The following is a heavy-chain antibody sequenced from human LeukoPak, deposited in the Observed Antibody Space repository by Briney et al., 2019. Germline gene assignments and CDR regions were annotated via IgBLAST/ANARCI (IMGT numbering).Heavy chain of an antibody. CDR1: GYTFTSYY. CDR3: ARDLGYCSGGSCYRAQNWFDP. D-gene: IGHD2-15*01. CDR2: INPSGGST. V-gene: IGHV1-46*01. J-gene: IGHJ5*02. Sequence: ASVKVSCKASGYTFTSYYMHWVRQAPGQGLEWMGIINPSGGSTSHAQKFQGRVTMTRDTSTSTVYMELSSLRSEDTAVYYCARDLGYCSGGSCYRAQNWFDPWGQGTLVTVSS.